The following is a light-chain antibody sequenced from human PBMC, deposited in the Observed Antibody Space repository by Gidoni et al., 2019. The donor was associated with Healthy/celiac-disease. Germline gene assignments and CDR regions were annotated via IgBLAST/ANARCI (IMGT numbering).Light chain of an antibody. V-gene: IGKV3-11*01. J-gene: IGKJ2*01. CDR3: QQRSNWPGT. CDR2: DAS. Sequence: ELVLTQSPATLSLSPGERATLSCRASKSVSSYLAWYQQKPGQAPRLLIYDASNRATGIPARFSGRGSGTDFTLTISSLEPEDFAVYYCQQRSNWPGTFGKGTKLEIK. CDR1: KSVSSY.